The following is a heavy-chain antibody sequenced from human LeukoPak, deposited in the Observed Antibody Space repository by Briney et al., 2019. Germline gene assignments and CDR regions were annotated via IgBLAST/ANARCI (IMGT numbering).Heavy chain of an antibody. V-gene: IGHV1-18*01. J-gene: IGHJ4*02. D-gene: IGHD3-22*01. CDR2: ISAYNGNT. CDR1: GYTFTSYG. Sequence: ASVKVSCKASGYTFTSYGISWVRQASGQGLEWMGWISAYNGNTNYAQKLQGRVTMTTDTSTSTAYMELRSLRSDDTAVYYCARKVSTSYYYMFDYWGQGTLVTVSS. CDR3: ARKVSTSYYYMFDY.